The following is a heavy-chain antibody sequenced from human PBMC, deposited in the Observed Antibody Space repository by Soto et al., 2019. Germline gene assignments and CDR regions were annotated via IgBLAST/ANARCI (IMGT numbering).Heavy chain of an antibody. CDR1: GYTFTNYP. CDR3: ARAVATIPLWFPDY. V-gene: IGHV1-3*01. J-gene: IGHJ4*02. Sequence: ASVKVSCKASGYTFTNYPMHWVRQAGQRLKWMGWINAANGDTKYSQKFEGRDTITRDTFASTDFMELSSLRSDDTAVYYCARAVATIPLWFPDYWGQGTLVTVSS. CDR2: INAANGDT. D-gene: IGHD5-12*01.